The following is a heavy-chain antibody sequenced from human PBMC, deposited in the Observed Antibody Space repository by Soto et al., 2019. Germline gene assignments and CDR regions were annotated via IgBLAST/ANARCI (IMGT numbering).Heavy chain of an antibody. Sequence: PSESLSLTCTVSGGSVSSGSYYWSWIRQPPGKGLEWIGYIYYSGSTNYNPSLKSRVTISVDTSKNQFSLKLSSVTAADTAVYYCARVELLNDAFGIWGQGTMVPVSS. CDR2: IYYSGST. D-gene: IGHD2-21*02. CDR1: GGSVSSGSYY. CDR3: ARVELLNDAFGI. J-gene: IGHJ3*02. V-gene: IGHV4-61*01.